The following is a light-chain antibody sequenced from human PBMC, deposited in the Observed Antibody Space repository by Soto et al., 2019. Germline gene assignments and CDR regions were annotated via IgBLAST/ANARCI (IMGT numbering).Light chain of an antibody. J-gene: IGKJ1*01. CDR1: QSVSSSY. Sequence: EIVLTQSPGTLSLSPGERATLSCRASQSVSSSYLAWYQQKPGQAPRLLIYGASSRATGIPDRFSGSGSGTDFILTISRLEPEDFAVCYCQQYGSSPKTFGQGTKVEIK. CDR2: GAS. CDR3: QQYGSSPKT. V-gene: IGKV3-20*01.